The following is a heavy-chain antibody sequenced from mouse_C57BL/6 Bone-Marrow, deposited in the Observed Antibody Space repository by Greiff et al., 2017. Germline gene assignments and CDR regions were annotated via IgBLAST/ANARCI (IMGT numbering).Heavy chain of an antibody. CDR3: ARGCLLPYYFDY. CDR2: IYPRGGST. D-gene: IGHD1-1*01. Sequence: QVQLQQSGPELVKPGASVKLSCKASGYTFTSYGINWVKQRPGQGLEWIGWIYPRGGSTKYNEKFKGKATLTVDTSSSTAYMELHSLPSEDSAVFVCARGCLLPYYFDYWGQGTTLTVSS. CDR1: GYTFTSYG. V-gene: IGHV1-85*01. J-gene: IGHJ2*01.